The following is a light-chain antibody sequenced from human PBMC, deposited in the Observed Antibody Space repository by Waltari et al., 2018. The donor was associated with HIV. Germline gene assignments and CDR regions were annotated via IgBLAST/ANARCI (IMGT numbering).Light chain of an antibody. CDR2: DAS. CDR1: QSVSSY. J-gene: IGKJ5*01. CDR3: QQRSNWPPIT. Sequence: IVLTQSPATLSLSPGERATLSCRASQSVSSYLAWYQQKPGQAPRLLIYDASNRATGIPARFSGSESGTDFTLTISSLEPEDFAVYYCQQRSNWPPITFGQGTRLEIK. V-gene: IGKV3-11*01.